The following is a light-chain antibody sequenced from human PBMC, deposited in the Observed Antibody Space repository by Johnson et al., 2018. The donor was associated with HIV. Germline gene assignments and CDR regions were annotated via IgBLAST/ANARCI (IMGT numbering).Light chain of an antibody. V-gene: IGLV1-51*02. J-gene: IGLJ1*01. CDR2: ENN. CDR3: GTWASSLSAEV. CDR1: SSNIGNNY. Sequence: QSVLTQPPSVSAAPGQKVTISCSGSSSNIGNNYVSWYQQLPGTAPKLLIYENNKRPSGIPDRFSGSKSGTSATLGITGLQTGDEADYYCGTWASSLSAEVLGTGTKVTVL.